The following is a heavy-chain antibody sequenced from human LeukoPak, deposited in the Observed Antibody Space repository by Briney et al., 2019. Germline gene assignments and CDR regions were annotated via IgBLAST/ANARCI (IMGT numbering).Heavy chain of an antibody. CDR1: GGSISSGAYY. Sequence: SQTLSLTCTVSGGSISSGAYYWSWIRQHPGKGLEWIGYIYYSGSTYYNPSLKSRVTISVDTSKNQFSLKLSSVTAADTAVYYCARNYYDSSGYFDAFDIWGQGTMVTVSS. D-gene: IGHD3-22*01. V-gene: IGHV4-31*03. J-gene: IGHJ3*02. CDR2: IYYSGST. CDR3: ARNYYDSSGYFDAFDI.